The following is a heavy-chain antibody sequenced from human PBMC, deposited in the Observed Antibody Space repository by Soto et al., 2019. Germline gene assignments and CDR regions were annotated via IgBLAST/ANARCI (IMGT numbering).Heavy chain of an antibody. CDR1: GYTFTSYD. D-gene: IGHD3-22*01. V-gene: IGHV1-8*01. Sequence: GASVKVSCKASGYTFTSYDINWVRQATGQGLEWMGWMNPNSGNTGYAQKFQGRVTMTRNTSISTAYMELSSLRSEDTAVYYCARGEGYYYDSSGYYYGSIGDYWGQGTLVTVSS. J-gene: IGHJ4*02. CDR3: ARGEGYYYDSSGYYYGSIGDY. CDR2: MNPNSGNT.